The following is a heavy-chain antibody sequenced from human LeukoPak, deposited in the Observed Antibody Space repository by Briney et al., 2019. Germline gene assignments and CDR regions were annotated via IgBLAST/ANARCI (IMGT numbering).Heavy chain of an antibody. V-gene: IGHV3-15*01. Sequence: GGSLRLSCAASGFTFSNAWMSWVRQAPGKGLEWVGRIKSKTDGGTTDYAAPVKGRFTISRDDSKNTLYLQMNSLKTEDTAVYYCARVGFYSSSWPPFDYWGQGTLVTVSS. CDR1: GFTFSNAW. CDR3: ARVGFYSSSWPPFDY. CDR2: IKSKTDGGTT. D-gene: IGHD6-13*01. J-gene: IGHJ4*02.